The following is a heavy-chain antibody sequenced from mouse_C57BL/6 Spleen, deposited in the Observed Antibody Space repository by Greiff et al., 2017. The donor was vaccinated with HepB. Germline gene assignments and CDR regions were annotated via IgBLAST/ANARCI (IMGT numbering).Heavy chain of an antibody. J-gene: IGHJ4*01. CDR1: GYTFTSYW. D-gene: IGHD1-1*01. V-gene: IGHV1-69*01. CDR2: IDPSDSYT. Sequence: QVHVKQPGAELVMPGASVKLSCKASGYTFTSYWMHWVKQRPGQGLEWIGEIDPSDSYTNYNQKFKGKSTLTVDKSSSTAYMQLSSLTSEDSAVYYCARRYYYGSYAMDYWGQGTSVTVSS. CDR3: ARRYYYGSYAMDY.